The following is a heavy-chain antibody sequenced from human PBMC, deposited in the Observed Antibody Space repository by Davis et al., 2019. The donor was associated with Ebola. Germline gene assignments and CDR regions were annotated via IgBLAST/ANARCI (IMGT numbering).Heavy chain of an antibody. Sequence: ASVKVSCKASGYTFTKYDIAWVRQASGQGLEWMGWMNPNSGNTGYAQKFQGRVTMTRNLSMNTAYMELSSLRADDTAVYYCVRHYSTVWYHYDYFDDWGQGVLVTVSS. CDR3: VRHYSTVWYHYDYFDD. V-gene: IGHV1-8*01. CDR1: GYTFTKYD. J-gene: IGHJ4*02. D-gene: IGHD6-19*01. CDR2: MNPNSGNT.